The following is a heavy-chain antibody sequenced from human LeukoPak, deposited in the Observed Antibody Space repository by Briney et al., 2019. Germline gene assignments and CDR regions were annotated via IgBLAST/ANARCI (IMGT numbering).Heavy chain of an antibody. D-gene: IGHD3-22*01. CDR2: INHSGST. CDR3: ARGALNYYDSSGYYPLIGWFDP. Sequence: SETLSLTCAVYGGSFNGYYWSWIRQPPGKGLEWIGEINHSGSTNYNPSLKSRVTISVDTSKNQFSLKLSSVTAADTAVYYCARGALNYYDSSGYYPLIGWFDPWGQGTLVTVSS. J-gene: IGHJ5*02. V-gene: IGHV4-34*01. CDR1: GGSFNGYY.